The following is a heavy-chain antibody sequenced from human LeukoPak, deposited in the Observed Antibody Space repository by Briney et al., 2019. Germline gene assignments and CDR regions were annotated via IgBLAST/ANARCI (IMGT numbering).Heavy chain of an antibody. CDR1: VFTVTISH. J-gene: IGHJ4*02. D-gene: IGHD4-17*01. CDR3: ARVTVTTTSDYFDY. V-gene: IGHV3-53*01. Sequence: GGSLRLSCAPSVFTVTISHVRWVRQAPGKGLECVSVIYSGDSTYSVKGRFTISRDNSKNTLYLQMISLRAEDTAGYYCARVTVTTTSDYFDYWGQGTLVTVSS. CDR2: IYSGDST.